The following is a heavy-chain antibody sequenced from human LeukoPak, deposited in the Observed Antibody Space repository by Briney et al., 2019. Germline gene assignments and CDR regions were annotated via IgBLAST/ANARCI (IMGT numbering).Heavy chain of an antibody. J-gene: IGHJ4*02. V-gene: IGHV3-53*01. CDR1: GFTVSNNY. D-gene: IGHD6-19*01. CDR2: IYSGGST. Sequence: GGSLRLSCAASGFTVSNNYMSWVRQAPGKGLEWVSIIYSGGSTYYADSVKGRSTISRDNSKNTLYLQMNSLRAEDTAVYYCARDRMYSSGWSYFDYWGQGTLVTVSS. CDR3: ARDRMYSSGWSYFDY.